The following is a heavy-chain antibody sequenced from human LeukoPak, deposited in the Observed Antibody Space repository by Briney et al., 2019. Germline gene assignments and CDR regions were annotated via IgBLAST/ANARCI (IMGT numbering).Heavy chain of an antibody. CDR1: GGSISSYY. J-gene: IGHJ5*02. CDR2: IYTSGST. CDR3: ARDSGLLNYYDSSGYYP. V-gene: IGHV4-4*07. Sequence: PSETLSLTCTVSGGSISSYYWSWIRQPAGKGLEWIGRIYTSGSTNYSPSLKSRVTMSVDTSKNQFSLKLSSVTAADTAVYYCARDSGLLNYYDSSGYYPWGQGTLVTVSS. D-gene: IGHD3-22*01.